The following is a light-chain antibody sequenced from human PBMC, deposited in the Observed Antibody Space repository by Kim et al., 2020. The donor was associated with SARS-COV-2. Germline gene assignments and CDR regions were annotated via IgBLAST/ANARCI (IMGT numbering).Light chain of an antibody. CDR3: QQYGSSPRT. V-gene: IGKV3-20*01. CDR1: QSVSSSY. Sequence: PGERATLCCRASQSVSSSYLAWYQQKPGQAPRLLIYGASSRATGIPDRFSGSGSGTDFTLTISRLEPEDFAVYYCQQYGSSPRTFGQGTKVDIK. J-gene: IGKJ1*01. CDR2: GAS.